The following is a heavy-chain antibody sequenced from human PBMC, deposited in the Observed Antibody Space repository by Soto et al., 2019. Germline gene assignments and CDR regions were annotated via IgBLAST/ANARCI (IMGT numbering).Heavy chain of an antibody. J-gene: IGHJ4*02. CDR3: ARGVGSSWSMGGYYFDY. V-gene: IGHV3-33*08. D-gene: IGHD6-13*01. CDR2: IWYDGSNK. CDR1: GFTFSSYG. Sequence: PGGSLRLSCAASGFTFSSYGMHWVRQAPGKGLEWVAVIWYDGSNKYYADSVEGRFTISRDNSKNTLYLQMNSLRAEDTAVYYCARGVGSSWSMGGYYFDYWGQGTLVTVSS.